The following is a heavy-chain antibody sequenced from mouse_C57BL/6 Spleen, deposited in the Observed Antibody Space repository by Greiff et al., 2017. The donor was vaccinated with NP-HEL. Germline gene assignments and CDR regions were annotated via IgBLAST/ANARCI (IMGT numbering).Heavy chain of an antibody. CDR1: GYSITSGYD. CDR2: ISYSGST. J-gene: IGHJ4*01. V-gene: IGHV3-1*01. CDR3: TRGGNWDVVDY. Sequence: VQLQQSGPGMVKPSQSLSLTCTVTGYSITSGYDWHWIRHLPGNKLEWMGYISYSGSTNYNPSLKSRITMTHDTSKNHFFLKLNSVTTEDTATYYCTRGGNWDVVDYWGQGTLVTVSS. D-gene: IGHD4-1*01.